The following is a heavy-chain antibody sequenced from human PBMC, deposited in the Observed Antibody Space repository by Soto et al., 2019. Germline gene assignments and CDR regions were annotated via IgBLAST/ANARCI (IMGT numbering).Heavy chain of an antibody. CDR2: MNPNSGNT. CDR3: ARGDLYCSGGSCYSKGFGY. D-gene: IGHD2-15*01. J-gene: IGHJ4*02. CDR1: GYTFTSYD. V-gene: IGHV1-8*01. Sequence: ASVKVSCKASGYTFTSYDINWVRKDPGQGLEWMGWMNPNSGNTGYAQKFQGRVTMTRNTSISTAYMELSSLRSEDTAVYYCARGDLYCSGGSCYSKGFGYWGQGTLVTVSS.